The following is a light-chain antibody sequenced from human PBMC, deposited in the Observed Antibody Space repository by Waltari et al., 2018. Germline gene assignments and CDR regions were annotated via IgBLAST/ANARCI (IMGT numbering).Light chain of an antibody. CDR2: EVS. J-gene: IGLJ2*01. CDR3: SSYTSSSTLGV. V-gene: IGLV2-14*01. CDR1: SSDVGGYNY. Sequence: QSALTQPASVSGSPGQSITISCTGTSSDVGGYNYVSWYQQHPGKAHNLRIYEVSNRPSGVSNRFSGSKSGNTASLTISGLQAEDDADYYCSSYTSSSTLGVFGGGTKLTVL.